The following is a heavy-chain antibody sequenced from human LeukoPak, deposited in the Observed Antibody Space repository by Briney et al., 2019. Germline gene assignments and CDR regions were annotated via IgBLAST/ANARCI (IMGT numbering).Heavy chain of an antibody. CDR1: GFTFSSYS. J-gene: IGHJ4*02. D-gene: IGHD3-22*01. CDR2: ISKSSSYI. V-gene: IGHV3-21*04. CDR3: ARDYYDSALDY. Sequence: GGSLRLSCAASGFTFSSYSMNWVRQAPGKGLEWVSCISKSSSYIDYAGSVKGRFTISRDNAKNSLYLQMNSLRAEDTAVYYCARDYYDSALDYWGQGTLVTVSS.